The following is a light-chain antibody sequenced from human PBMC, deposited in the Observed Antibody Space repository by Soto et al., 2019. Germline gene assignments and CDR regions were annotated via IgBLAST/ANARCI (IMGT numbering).Light chain of an antibody. CDR3: SSYTSSTTPV. J-gene: IGLJ2*01. CDR1: SSDVGGYAY. V-gene: IGLV2-14*01. CDR2: EVS. Sequence: QSALTQPASVSGSPGQTITISCTGTSSDVGGYAYVSWYQQYPGKVPKLVISEVSNRPSGVSHRFSGSRSDNTASLTISGLQAEDEADYHCSSYTSSTTPVFGGGTQLTVL.